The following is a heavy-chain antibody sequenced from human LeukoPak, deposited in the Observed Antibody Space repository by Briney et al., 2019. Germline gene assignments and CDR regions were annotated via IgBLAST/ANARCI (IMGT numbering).Heavy chain of an antibody. CDR2: ISSSSSYI. J-gene: IGHJ1*01. CDR3: ASPGSDYYDSSGYYFAYFQH. D-gene: IGHD3-22*01. CDR1: GFTFSSYS. Sequence: GGSLRLSCAASGFTFSSYSMNWVRQAPGKGLEWVSSISSSSSYIYYADSVKGRFTISRDNAKNSLYLQMNSLRAEDTAVYYCASPGSDYYDSSGYYFAYFQHWGQGTLVTVSS. V-gene: IGHV3-21*01.